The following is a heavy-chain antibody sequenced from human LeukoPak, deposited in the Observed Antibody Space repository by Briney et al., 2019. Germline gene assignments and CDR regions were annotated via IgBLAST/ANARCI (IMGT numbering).Heavy chain of an antibody. D-gene: IGHD3-22*01. V-gene: IGHV4-39*07. Sequence: SETLSLTCTVSGGSISNSNFYWGWIRQPPGKGLEWLGSMYYTGNTYYQPSLRGRLSISLDTSKKLFSLRLSSVTAADTAVYYCARNYYDSSGYYIDQFYFDSWGQGTMVTVSS. J-gene: IGHJ4*02. CDR3: ARNYYDSSGYYIDQFYFDS. CDR2: MYYTGNT. CDR1: GGSISNSNFY.